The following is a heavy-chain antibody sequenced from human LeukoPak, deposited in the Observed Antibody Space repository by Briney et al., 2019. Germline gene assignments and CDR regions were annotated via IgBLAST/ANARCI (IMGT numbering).Heavy chain of an antibody. V-gene: IGHV3-64D*06. Sequence: PGGSLRLSCSASGFTFSYYAMHWVRQTAGKGLEFVSAISSNGGSTYYADSAKGRFTISRDNSKNTLYLQMSSLRAEDTAVYYCVNGPTNRGRDYWGQGTLVTVSS. CDR1: GFTFSYYA. J-gene: IGHJ4*02. D-gene: IGHD7-27*01. CDR3: VNGPTNRGRDY. CDR2: ISSNGGST.